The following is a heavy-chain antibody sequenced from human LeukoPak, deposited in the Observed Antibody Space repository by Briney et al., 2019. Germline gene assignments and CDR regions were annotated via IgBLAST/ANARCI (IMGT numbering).Heavy chain of an antibody. CDR3: ARDLSGGVDY. CDR1: GFIFSGHV. J-gene: IGHJ4*02. V-gene: IGHV3-30-3*01. CDR2: ISYDGSNK. Sequence: PGGSLRLSCAASGFIFSGHVMHWVRQAPGKGLEWVSLISYDGSNKDYADSVKGRFTISRDNAKNSLYLQMNSLRAEDTAVYYCARDLSGGVDYWGQGTLVTVSS. D-gene: IGHD3-10*01.